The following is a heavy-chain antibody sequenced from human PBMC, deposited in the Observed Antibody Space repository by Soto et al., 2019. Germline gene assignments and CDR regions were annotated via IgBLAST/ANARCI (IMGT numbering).Heavy chain of an antibody. D-gene: IGHD6-19*01. J-gene: IGHJ4*02. CDR1: GFTFSDSA. CDR3: ARPTGYSSGWYYDY. CDR2: IVVGTGNT. Sequence: SVKVSCKASGFTFSDSALQWVRQARGQRLEWIGWIVVGTGNTNYAQKFQERLTITRDMSTSTAYMELSSLRSEDTAVYYCARPTGYSSGWYYDYWGQGTLVTVSS. V-gene: IGHV1-58*01.